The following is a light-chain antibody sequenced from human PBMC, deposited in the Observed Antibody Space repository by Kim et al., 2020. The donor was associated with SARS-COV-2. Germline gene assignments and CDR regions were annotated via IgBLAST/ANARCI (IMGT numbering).Light chain of an antibody. CDR1: NLGVTY. J-gene: IGLJ1*01. CDR2: QDN. V-gene: IGLV3-1*01. CDR3: QAWDSSTHNYV. Sequence: PEQTARSACSVCNLGVTYVACNQPKPGQTPGVVIYQDNQRPSGIPERCSGSNSGNTATLTISGTQAMDEADYYCQAWDSSTHNYVFGAGTKVTVL.